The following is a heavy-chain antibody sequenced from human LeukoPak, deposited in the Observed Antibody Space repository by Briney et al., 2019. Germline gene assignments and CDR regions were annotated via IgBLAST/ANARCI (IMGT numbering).Heavy chain of an antibody. J-gene: IGHJ5*02. V-gene: IGHV4-34*01. D-gene: IGHD4-17*01. CDR1: GGSFSDYY. CDR2: ISHSGDT. CDR3: AREPSVTTVTTGS. Sequence: PSETLSLTCVVYGGSFSDYYWSWIRQTPGKGLEWIGEISHSGDTNYNPSLKSRVTISVDTSKNQFSLRLSSVTAADTAIYYCAREPSVTTVTTGSWGQGTLVIVSS.